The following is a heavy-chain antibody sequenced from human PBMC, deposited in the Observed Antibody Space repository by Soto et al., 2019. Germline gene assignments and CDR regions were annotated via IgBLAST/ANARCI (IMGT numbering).Heavy chain of an antibody. CDR1: GFTFSSYG. CDR3: ARGAPVGPLDY. Sequence: QVQLVESGGGVVQPGRSLRLSCAASGFTFSSYGMHWVRQAPGKGLEWVAVIWYDGSNKYYADSVKGRFTISRDNSKNTLYLQMNSLRAEDTAVYYCARGAPVGPLDYWGQGTLVTVSS. CDR2: IWYDGSNK. J-gene: IGHJ4*02. V-gene: IGHV3-33*01.